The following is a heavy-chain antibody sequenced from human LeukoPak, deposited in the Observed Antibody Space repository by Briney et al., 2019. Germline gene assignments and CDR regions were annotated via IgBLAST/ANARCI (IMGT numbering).Heavy chain of an antibody. CDR2: ITGSGQM. CDR1: GFTFSLYT. V-gene: IGHV3-21*01. J-gene: IGHJ4*02. CDR3: ARDPTDNDH. Sequence: GGSLRLPCAASGFTFSLYTMNWVRQAPGKGLEWVSSITGSGQMFYSDSVKGRFIISRDNAKNSLYLQMNSLRAEDTAVYYCARDPTDNDHWGQGTLVTVSS.